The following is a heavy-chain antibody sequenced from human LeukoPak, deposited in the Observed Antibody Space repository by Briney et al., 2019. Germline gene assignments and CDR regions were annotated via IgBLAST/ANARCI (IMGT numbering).Heavy chain of an antibody. CDR3: ARDFMYRGQTNDY. CDR1: GYTFSSYG. D-gene: IGHD3-10*01. V-gene: IGHV1-18*01. J-gene: IGHJ4*02. Sequence: ASVKVSCEASGYTFSSYGIAWVRQAPGQGLEWTGWISPYNGNTNYAQKLQGRVTMTTDTSTSTAYMELRSLTPDDTAVYYCARDFMYRGQTNDYWGQGTLVTVSS. CDR2: ISPYNGNT.